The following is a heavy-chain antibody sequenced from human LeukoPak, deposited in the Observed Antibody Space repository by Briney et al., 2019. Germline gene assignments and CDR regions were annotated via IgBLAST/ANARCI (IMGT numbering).Heavy chain of an antibody. Sequence: PGGSLRLSCAASGFTFSSYAMSWVRQAPGKGLEWVSAISGSGGSTYYADSVKGRFTISRDNSKNTLYLQMNSLRAEDTAVYYCAKNPNPPPVYGGDYWGQGTLVTVSS. CDR2: ISGSGGST. V-gene: IGHV3-23*01. D-gene: IGHD4/OR15-4a*01. CDR3: AKNPNPPPVYGGDY. CDR1: GFTFSSYA. J-gene: IGHJ4*02.